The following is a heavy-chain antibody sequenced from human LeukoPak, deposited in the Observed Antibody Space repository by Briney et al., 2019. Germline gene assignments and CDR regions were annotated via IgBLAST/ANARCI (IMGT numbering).Heavy chain of an antibody. V-gene: IGHV4-59*08. CDR1: GGSISSYY. D-gene: IGHD6-6*01. Sequence: SETLSLTCTVSGGSISSYYWSWIRQPPGKGLEWVGYIYYSGSTNYNPSLKSRVTISVDTSKKQFSLKLSSVTAADTAVYYCARGYSSSSGRPDYWGQGTLVTVSS. CDR3: ARGYSSSSGRPDY. CDR2: IYYSGST. J-gene: IGHJ4*02.